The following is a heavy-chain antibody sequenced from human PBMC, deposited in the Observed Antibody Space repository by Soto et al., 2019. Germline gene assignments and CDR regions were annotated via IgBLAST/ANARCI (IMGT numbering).Heavy chain of an antibody. CDR2: IYYSGST. J-gene: IGHJ4*02. CDR1: GGSISSSSYY. D-gene: IGHD5-18*01. V-gene: IGHV4-39*01. CDR3: ARSFRGYSYGFDY. Sequence: QLQLQESGPGQVKPSETLSLTCTVSGGSISSSSYYWGWIRQPPGKGLEWIGSIYYSGSTYYNPSLKSRVTISVDTSKNQFSLKLSSVTAADTAVYYCARSFRGYSYGFDYWGQGTLVTVSS.